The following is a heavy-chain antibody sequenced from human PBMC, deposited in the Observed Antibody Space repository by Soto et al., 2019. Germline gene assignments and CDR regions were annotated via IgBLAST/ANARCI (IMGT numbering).Heavy chain of an antibody. CDR1: GGTFSSYT. Sequence: GASVTVSCKASGGTFSSYTISWVRQAPGQGLEWMGRIIPILGIANYAQKFQGRVTITADKSTSTAYMELSSLRSEDTAVYYCARAIRGEYYMDVWGKGTTVTVSS. D-gene: IGHD3-10*01. J-gene: IGHJ6*03. CDR3: ARAIRGEYYMDV. CDR2: IIPILGIA. V-gene: IGHV1-69*02.